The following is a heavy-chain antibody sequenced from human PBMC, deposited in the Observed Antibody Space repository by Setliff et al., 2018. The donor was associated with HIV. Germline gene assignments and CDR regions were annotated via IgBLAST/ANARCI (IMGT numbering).Heavy chain of an antibody. V-gene: IGHV4-4*07. J-gene: IGHJ6*02. CDR1: GGSISGFY. D-gene: IGHD2-21*02. CDR3: ARAMRGVVVTNMYYYYGMDV. CDR2: IYDNGST. Sequence: SETLSLTCTVSGGSISGFYWNWIRQSAGKGLQWIGRIYDNGSTYYNPSFKSRVTISADTSKNQFSLKLSSLTAADTAVYYWARAMRGVVVTNMYYYYGMDVWGQGTTVTVSS.